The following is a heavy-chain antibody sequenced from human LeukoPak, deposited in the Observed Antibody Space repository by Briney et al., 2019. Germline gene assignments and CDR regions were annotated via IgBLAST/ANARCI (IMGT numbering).Heavy chain of an antibody. CDR1: GTSISGFF. J-gene: IGHJ4*02. V-gene: IGHV4-4*07. D-gene: IGHD3-3*01. Sequence: SETLSLTCSVSGTSISGFFWTWIRQPAGKGLEWIGRIFDTGKTDYTGKTDYNPSLKSRVTMSLDPSKNQFSLKLTSVTAADTAMYYCASRSSIWSGYQDTLYYFDSWGQGTLVTVSS. CDR3: ASRSSIWSGYQDTLYYFDS. CDR2: IFDTGKT.